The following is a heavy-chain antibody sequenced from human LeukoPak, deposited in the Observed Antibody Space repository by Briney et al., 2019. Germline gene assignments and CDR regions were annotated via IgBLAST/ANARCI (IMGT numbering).Heavy chain of an antibody. CDR3: ASAAGEAFDY. Sequence: SETLSLTCTVSGGSISSSDYYWGWIRQPPGKGLEWIGSFYYSGSTYYNPSLKSRVTISVDTSKNQFSLKLSSVTAADTAVYYCASAAGEAFDYWGQGTLVTVSS. CDR1: GGSISSSDYY. V-gene: IGHV4-39*01. CDR2: FYYSGST. D-gene: IGHD7-27*01. J-gene: IGHJ4*02.